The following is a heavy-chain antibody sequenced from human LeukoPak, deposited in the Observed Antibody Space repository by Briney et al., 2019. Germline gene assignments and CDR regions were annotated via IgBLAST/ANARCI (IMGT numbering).Heavy chain of an antibody. D-gene: IGHD4-17*01. CDR1: GYTFSNYA. V-gene: IGHV3-23*01. CDR2: ISGSAYAT. CDR3: ARNDGDWQRYYFEL. Sequence: GGSLRLSCAASGYTFSNYAMSWVRRPPGEGLEWVSTISGSAYATYYADSVKGRFTISRDNSKNTLYLQLSTLRAEDTAIYYCARNDGDWQRYYFELWGQGSLVTVSS. J-gene: IGHJ4*02.